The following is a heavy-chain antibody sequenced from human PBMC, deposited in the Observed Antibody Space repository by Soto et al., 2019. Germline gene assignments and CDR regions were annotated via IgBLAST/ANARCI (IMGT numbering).Heavy chain of an antibody. CDR3: AKVSLGALTFTDYSYYALDV. D-gene: IGHD1-26*01. V-gene: IGHV3-23*01. CDR2: ISGGGGST. J-gene: IGHJ6*02. Sequence: LSLSCAASGFTFSTYAMNWVRQAPGKGLEWVSAISGGGGSTYYADSVKGRVTISRDNSKNTLYLQMNSLRAEDTAVYYCAKVSLGALTFTDYSYYALDVWGPGTTLTVSS. CDR1: GFTFSTYA.